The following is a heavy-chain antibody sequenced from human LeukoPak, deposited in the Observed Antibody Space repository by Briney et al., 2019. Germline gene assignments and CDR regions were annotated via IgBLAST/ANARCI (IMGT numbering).Heavy chain of an antibody. CDR1: GYTFNNFG. CDR3: ARDRQTSSWYLGLVSFDY. D-gene: IGHD6-13*01. CDR2: ISAYNGNT. J-gene: IGHJ4*02. Sequence: ASVKVSCKASGYTFNNFGFSWVRQAPGQTLEWMGWISAYNGNTNYAQKFQGRVTMTADTSMSTAYMELMSLRSDDTAVYYCARDRQTSSWYLGLVSFDYWGQGTLVTVSS. V-gene: IGHV1-18*01.